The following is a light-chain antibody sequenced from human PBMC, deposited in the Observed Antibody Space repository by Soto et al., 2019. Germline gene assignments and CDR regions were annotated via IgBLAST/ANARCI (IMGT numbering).Light chain of an antibody. Sequence: EIVLTQAPVTLSLSPGEKATLSCSASQTVSASYLAWYQQKPGQAPRLLIYGATNRIIGIPDRFSGSVSGTDFTLTISRLEPEDFAVYYCQLYGVSSPRINCGKGKRLEIK. CDR3: QLYGVSSPRIN. CDR2: GAT. CDR1: QTVSASY. J-gene: IGKJ5*01. V-gene: IGKV3-20*01.